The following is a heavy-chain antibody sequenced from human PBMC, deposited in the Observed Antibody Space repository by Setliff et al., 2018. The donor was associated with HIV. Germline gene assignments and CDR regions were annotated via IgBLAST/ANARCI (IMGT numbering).Heavy chain of an antibody. CDR3: AKAWGSGYPSFESALMFDV. CDR2: TTSNGRTT. V-gene: IGHV3-23*01. D-gene: IGHD3-3*01. CDR1: GFAFSAYA. J-gene: IGHJ4*02. Sequence: PGGSLRLSCTVSGFAFSAYAMTWVRQAPGKGLEWVSATTSNGRTTDYAESVRGRFTLSRDNSETTLYLQMTSLRAEDTAIYYCAKAWGSGYPSFESALMFDVWGQGTQVTVSS.